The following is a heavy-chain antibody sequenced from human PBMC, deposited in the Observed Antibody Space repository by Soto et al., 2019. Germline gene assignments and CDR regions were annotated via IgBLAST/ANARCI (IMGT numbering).Heavy chain of an antibody. V-gene: IGHV3-7*05. D-gene: IGHD6-13*01. CDR3: ARRGLGAAAYNEYFQH. CDR1: GFTFSSYW. CDR2: IKQDGSEK. Sequence: GGSLRLSCAASGFTFSSYWMSWVRQAPGKGLEWVANIKQDGSEKYYVDSVKGRFTISRDNAKNSLYLQMNSLRAEDTAVYYCARRGLGAAAYNEYFQHWGQGTLVTVSS. J-gene: IGHJ1*01.